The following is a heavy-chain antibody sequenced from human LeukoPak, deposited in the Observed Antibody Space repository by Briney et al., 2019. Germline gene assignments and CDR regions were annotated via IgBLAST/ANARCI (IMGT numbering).Heavy chain of an antibody. Sequence: GGSLRLSCAVSGFTFSNYAMSWVRQAPGKGLEWVSAISDSTYYADSVKGRFTISRDNSKNTLYLQMNSLRAEDTAVYYCAKDLGVAAAGVVYWGQGTLVTVSS. CDR2: ISDST. V-gene: IGHV3-23*01. CDR1: GFTFSNYA. J-gene: IGHJ4*02. CDR3: AKDLGVAAAGVVY. D-gene: IGHD6-13*01.